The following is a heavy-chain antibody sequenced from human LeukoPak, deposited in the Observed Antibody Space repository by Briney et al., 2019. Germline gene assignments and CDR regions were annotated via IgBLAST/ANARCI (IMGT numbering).Heavy chain of an antibody. D-gene: IGHD4-17*01. CDR3: ARVGRVYGDPSHCDN. V-gene: IGHV4-39*07. Sequence: SXGSISSXXXXXXXIXQPPXXXXXXXXSIYYIGNTYYNPSLKSRVTISVDTSKNQFSLKLSSVTAADTAMYYCARVGRVYGDPSHCDNWGQGTLVTVSS. CDR1: XGSISSXXXX. J-gene: IGHJ4*02. CDR2: IYYIGNT.